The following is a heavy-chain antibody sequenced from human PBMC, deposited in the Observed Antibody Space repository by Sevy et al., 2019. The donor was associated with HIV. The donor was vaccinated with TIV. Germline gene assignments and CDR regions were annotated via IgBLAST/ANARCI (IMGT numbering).Heavy chain of an antibody. CDR3: ARVVMGSSRPCFDY. D-gene: IGHD6-13*01. Sequence: ASVKVSCKASGYTFTTYAISWVRQAPGEGLEWMGWISVNNGNRNYAQKVQDRVTMTTDTFTNKAYMELRSLGSDDTAMYYCARVVMGSSRPCFDYWGQGTLVTVSS. J-gene: IGHJ4*02. V-gene: IGHV1-18*01. CDR1: GYTFTTYA. CDR2: ISVNNGNR.